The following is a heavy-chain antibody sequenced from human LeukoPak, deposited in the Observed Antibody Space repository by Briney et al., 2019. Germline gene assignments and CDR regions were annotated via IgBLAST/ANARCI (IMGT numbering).Heavy chain of an antibody. CDR3: ARDSGAGTDDAFDI. V-gene: IGHV3-11*05. CDR1: GFTFSDYY. J-gene: IGHJ3*02. CDR2: INSSSSYT. D-gene: IGHD6-19*01. Sequence: GGSLRLSCAASGFTFSDYYMSWIRQAPGKGLEWVSYINSSSSYTNYADSVKGRFTISRDNAKNSLYLQMNSLRAEDTAVYYCARDSGAGTDDAFDIWGQGTMVTVSS.